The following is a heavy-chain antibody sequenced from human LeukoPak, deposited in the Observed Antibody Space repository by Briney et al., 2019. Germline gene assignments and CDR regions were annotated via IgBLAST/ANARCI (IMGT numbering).Heavy chain of an antibody. D-gene: IGHD3-22*01. Sequence: GGSLRLSCAASGFTFSSYAMSWVRQAPGKGLEWVSAISGSGGSTYYADSVKGRFTISRDNSKNTLYLQMNSLRAEDTAVYYCAKDNPYYYDSSGPNGAFDIWGQGTMVTVSS. J-gene: IGHJ3*02. CDR1: GFTFSSYA. V-gene: IGHV3-23*01. CDR2: ISGSGGST. CDR3: AKDNPYYYDSSGPNGAFDI.